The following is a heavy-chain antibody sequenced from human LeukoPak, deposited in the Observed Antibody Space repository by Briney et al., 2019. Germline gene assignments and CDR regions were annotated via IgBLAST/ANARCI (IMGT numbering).Heavy chain of an antibody. CDR1: GGSISSYY. CDR2: IYTSGST. V-gene: IGHV4-4*09. J-gene: IGHJ6*03. Sequence: SETLSLTCTVSGGSISSYYWSWIRQPPGKGLEGIGYIYTSGSTNYNPSLKSRVTISVDTSKNQFSLKLSSVTAAHTAVYYCARLSRTSGLLSLRYYYYMDVWGKGTTVTVSS. D-gene: IGHD2-15*01. CDR3: ARLSRTSGLLSLRYYYYMDV.